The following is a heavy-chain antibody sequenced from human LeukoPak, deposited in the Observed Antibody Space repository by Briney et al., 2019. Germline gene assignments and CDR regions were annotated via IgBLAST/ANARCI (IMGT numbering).Heavy chain of an antibody. V-gene: IGHV4-59*08. CDR3: ARLHFAAAEEFDP. Sequence: SETLSLTCTVSGGSINGYYWSWIRQPPGKGLEWIGYIYYSGSTNYNPSLKSRVTISVDTSKNQFSLNLSSVTAADTAVYYCARLHFAAAEEFDPWGQRTLVTDSS. J-gene: IGHJ5*02. CDR1: GGSINGYY. D-gene: IGHD6-13*01. CDR2: IYYSGST.